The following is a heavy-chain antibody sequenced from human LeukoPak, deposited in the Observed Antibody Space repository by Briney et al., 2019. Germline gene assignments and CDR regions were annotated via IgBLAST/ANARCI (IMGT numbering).Heavy chain of an antibody. CDR2: IYYSGST. CDR3: ARYFWSGYYADAFDI. Sequence: PSETLSLTCTVSGGSISSGGYYWSWIRQHPGKGLEWIGYIYYSGSTYYNPSLKSRVTISVDTSKNQFSLKLSSVTAADPAVYYCARYFWSGYYADAFDIWGQGTMVTVSS. V-gene: IGHV4-31*03. CDR1: GGSISSGGYY. D-gene: IGHD3-3*01. J-gene: IGHJ3*02.